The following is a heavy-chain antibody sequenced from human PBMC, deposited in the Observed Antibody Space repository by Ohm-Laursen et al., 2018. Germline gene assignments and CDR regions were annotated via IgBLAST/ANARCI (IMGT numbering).Heavy chain of an antibody. V-gene: IGHV3-7*03. D-gene: IGHD1-26*01. CDR3: AKDMNGGSYYYYGMDV. J-gene: IGHJ6*02. Sequence: SLRLSCAAPGFTFSNAWMSWVRQAPGKGLEWVANIKQDGSEKYYVDSVKGRFTISRDNAKNSLYLQMNSLRAEDTALYYCAKDMNGGSYYYYGMDVWGQGTTATVSS. CDR2: IKQDGSEK. CDR1: GFTFSNAW.